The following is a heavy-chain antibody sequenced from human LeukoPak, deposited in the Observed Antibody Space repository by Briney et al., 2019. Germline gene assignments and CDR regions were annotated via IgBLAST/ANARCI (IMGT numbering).Heavy chain of an antibody. J-gene: IGHJ4*02. D-gene: IGHD3-22*01. V-gene: IGHV1-18*01. CDR3: ARDGMVISSYYYDSSGYYYNEDYFDY. CDR1: GYTFTSYG. CDR2: ISAYNGNT. Sequence: ASVKVSCKASGYTFTSYGISWVRQAPGQGLEWMGWISAYNGNTNYAQKLQGRVTMTTDTSTSTAYMELRSLRSDDTAVYYCARDGMVISSYYYDSSGYYYNEDYFDYWGQGTLVTVSS.